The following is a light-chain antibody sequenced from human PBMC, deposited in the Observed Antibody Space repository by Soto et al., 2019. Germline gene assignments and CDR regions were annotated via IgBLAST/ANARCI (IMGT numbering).Light chain of an antibody. J-gene: IGLJ2*01. CDR3: SSYSSSSTRVI. Sequence: QSALTQPASVSGSPGQSITISCTGTNSDVGSYNYVSWFQQHPGKAPKFLIYDVSNRPSGVSNRFSGSKSGDTASLTISGLQAEDEADYYCSSYSSSSTRVIFGGGTQLTVL. CDR2: DVS. V-gene: IGLV2-14*01. CDR1: NSDVGSYNY.